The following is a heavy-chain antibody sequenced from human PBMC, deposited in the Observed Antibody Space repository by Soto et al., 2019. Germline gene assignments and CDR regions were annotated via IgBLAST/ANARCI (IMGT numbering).Heavy chain of an antibody. CDR1: VGTFSSYA. D-gene: IGHD2-15*01. CDR3: ASAVPRRGGYCSVGSCYSSDYFDY. Sequence: SVKVSCKASVGTFSSYAISWVRQAPGPGLEWMGGIIPIFCTADYAQKYQGRATITADQSTSTAYMELSSLRSEDTAVYYGASAVPRRGGYCSVGSCYSSDYFDYWGQGTLVTVSS. V-gene: IGHV1-69*13. CDR2: IIPIFCTA. J-gene: IGHJ4*02.